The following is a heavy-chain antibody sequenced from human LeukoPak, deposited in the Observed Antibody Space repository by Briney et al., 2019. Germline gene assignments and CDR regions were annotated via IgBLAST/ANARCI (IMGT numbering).Heavy chain of an antibody. D-gene: IGHD2-15*01. V-gene: IGHV3-66*01. CDR3: VRAREYCSGGSCPTLGFDI. CDR2: IYSGGST. Sequence: GGSLRLSCVASGFTVSSNYMSWVRQAPGKGLEWVSVIYSGGSTYYADSVKGRFTISRDNSKNTLYPQMNSLRAEDTAVYYCVRAREYCSGGSCPTLGFDIWGQGTMVTVSS. CDR1: GFTVSSNY. J-gene: IGHJ3*02.